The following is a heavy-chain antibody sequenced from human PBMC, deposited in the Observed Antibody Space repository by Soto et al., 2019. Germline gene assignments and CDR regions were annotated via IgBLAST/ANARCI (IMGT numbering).Heavy chain of an antibody. CDR1: GLSVSSNY. CDR3: ARRDDSETFDI. Sequence: EVQLVESGGGLIQPGGSLRLICAASGLSVSSNYITWVRQAPGKGLEWLSIIYRGGGTYYADSLKGRAIISRDGSRNMVFLQMNTLTADDTGVYYCARRDDSETFDIWGRGTVVYVSS. CDR2: IYRGGGT. V-gene: IGHV3-53*01. J-gene: IGHJ3*02. D-gene: IGHD5-18*01.